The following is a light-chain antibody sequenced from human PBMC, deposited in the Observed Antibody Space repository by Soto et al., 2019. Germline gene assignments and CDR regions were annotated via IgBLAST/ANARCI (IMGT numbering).Light chain of an antibody. V-gene: IGKV3-20*01. J-gene: IGKJ1*01. CDR2: GAS. Sequence: EIVLTQSPGTLSLSPGERATLSFRASQSVSNNYLAWYQQKPGQAPRLLIYGASNRATGIPDRFSGGGSGTDFTLTISRLEPEDFAVYYCQQYGSSGTFGQGTKVDIK. CDR3: QQYGSSGT. CDR1: QSVSNNY.